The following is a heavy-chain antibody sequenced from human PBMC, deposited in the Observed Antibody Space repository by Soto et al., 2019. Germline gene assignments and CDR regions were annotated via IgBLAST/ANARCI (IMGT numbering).Heavy chain of an antibody. CDR1: GFTFSGYG. Sequence: QVQLVESGGGVVQPGRSLRLSCAASGFTFSGYGMHWVRQAPGKVLEWVALISYDGSNKYYADSVKGRFTISRDNSKNTMYLQMNSLRAEEAAVYYCAKDKGPYSYGPYGMDVWGQGTTVTVSS. V-gene: IGHV3-30*18. D-gene: IGHD5-18*01. J-gene: IGHJ6*02. CDR2: ISYDGSNK. CDR3: AKDKGPYSYGPYGMDV.